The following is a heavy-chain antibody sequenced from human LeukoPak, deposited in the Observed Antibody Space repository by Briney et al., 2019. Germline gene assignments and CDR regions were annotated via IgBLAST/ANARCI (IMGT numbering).Heavy chain of an antibody. Sequence: PGGSLRLSCAASGFTFRDYDMTWIRQAPGKGLEWVSYISSSDTTMYNADSVKGRFTISRDNAKNSLYLQMNSLRAEDTAVYYCAKGALLWFGESVHFDYWGQGTLVTVSS. CDR3: AKGALLWFGESVHFDY. J-gene: IGHJ4*02. D-gene: IGHD3-10*01. V-gene: IGHV3-11*04. CDR2: ISSSDTTM. CDR1: GFTFRDYD.